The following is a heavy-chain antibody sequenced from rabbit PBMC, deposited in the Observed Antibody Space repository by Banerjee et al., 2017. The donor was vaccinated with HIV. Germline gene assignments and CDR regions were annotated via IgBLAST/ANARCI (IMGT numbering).Heavy chain of an antibody. CDR3: ARGYSYLNL. V-gene: IGHV1S45*01. J-gene: IGHJ3*01. D-gene: IGHD6-1*01. CDR2: IYTGDGST. Sequence: QEQLEESGGDLVKPEGSLTLTCTASGFDLNNYYYMCWVRQAPGKGLEWIGCIYTGDGSTDYASWAKGRFTISKTSSTTVTLQMTSLTAADTATYFCARGYSYLNLWGQGTLVTVS. CDR1: GFDLNNYYY.